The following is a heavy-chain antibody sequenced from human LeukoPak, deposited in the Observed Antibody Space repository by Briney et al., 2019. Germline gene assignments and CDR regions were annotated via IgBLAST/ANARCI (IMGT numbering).Heavy chain of an antibody. J-gene: IGHJ4*02. CDR2: ISYDGSNK. CDR3: ARDPGTDSSGYSYYFDY. D-gene: IGHD3-22*01. Sequence: GGSLRLSCAASGFTFSNYGIHWVRQAPGKGLEWVAVISYDGSNKYYADSVKGRFTISRDNSKNTLYLQMNSLRAEDTAVYYCARDPGTDSSGYSYYFDYWGQGTLVTVSS. CDR1: GFTFSNYG. V-gene: IGHV3-30*19.